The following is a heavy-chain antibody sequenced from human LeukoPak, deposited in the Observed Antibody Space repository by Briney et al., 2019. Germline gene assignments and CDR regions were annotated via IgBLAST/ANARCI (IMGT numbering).Heavy chain of an antibody. D-gene: IGHD2-2*01. CDR3: VRHGPEGVPAFFDY. CDR1: GYSFTTYC. J-gene: IGHJ4*02. Sequence: HGESLKISCRGCGYSFTTYCVVGVRHMPGEGLELMGFIYPGDSDTRYTPSFQGQVPISADRSISTAYLQWSSLKASDTAVYYCVRHGPEGVPAFFDYWGQGTLVTVSS. V-gene: IGHV5-51*01. CDR2: IYPGDSDT.